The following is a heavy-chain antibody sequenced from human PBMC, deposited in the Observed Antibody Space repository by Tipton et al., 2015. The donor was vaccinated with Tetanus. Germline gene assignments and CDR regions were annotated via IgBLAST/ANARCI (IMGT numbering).Heavy chain of an antibody. CDR3: ARDPLRWLAAPKGLTYYFDY. D-gene: IGHD6-6*01. Sequence: QLVQSGAEVKKPGASVKVPCKASGYTFTSYYMHWVRQAPGQGLEWMGIINPSGGSTSYAQKFQGRVTMTRDTSTSTVYMELSSLRSEDTAVYYCARDPLRWLAAPKGLTYYFDYWGQGTLVTVSS. CDR2: INPSGGST. CDR1: GYTFTSYY. V-gene: IGHV1-46*01. J-gene: IGHJ4*02.